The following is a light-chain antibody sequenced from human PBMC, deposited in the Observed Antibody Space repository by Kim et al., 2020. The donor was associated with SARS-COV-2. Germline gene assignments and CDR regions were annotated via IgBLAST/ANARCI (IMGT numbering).Light chain of an antibody. CDR1: QSVSTN. J-gene: IGKJ1*01. CDR2: GAS. CDR3: QQYANWWT. V-gene: IGKV3-15*01. Sequence: EIVMTQSPGTLSVSPGERATLSCRASQSVSTNLAWYQLKPGQAPRLLIYGASNRATGIPARFSGSGSGTDFTLYISGLQSEDVAVYYCQQYANWWTFGQGTKVE.